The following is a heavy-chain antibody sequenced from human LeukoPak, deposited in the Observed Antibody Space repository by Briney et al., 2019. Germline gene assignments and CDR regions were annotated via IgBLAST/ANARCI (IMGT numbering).Heavy chain of an antibody. CDR1: GGSISNGDYY. D-gene: IGHD6-25*01. CDR2: IFYGGST. CDR3: ARQLPTAAADTRGYFDY. J-gene: IGHJ4*01. V-gene: IGHV4-39*01. Sequence: KPSETLSLTCSVSGGSISNGDYYWGWIRQAPGKGLEWIGSIFYGGSTHYNPSLKSRAIISVDTSKNQFSLKLTSVTAADAAMYYCARQLPTAAADTRGYFDYWGQGTVVTVSS.